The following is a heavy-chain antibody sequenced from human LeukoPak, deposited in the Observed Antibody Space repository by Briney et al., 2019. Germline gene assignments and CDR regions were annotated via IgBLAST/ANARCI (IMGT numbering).Heavy chain of an antibody. J-gene: IGHJ4*02. D-gene: IGHD6-13*01. V-gene: IGHV1-69*05. CDR1: GYTFTSYG. CDR3: ARVAAASSY. CDR2: IIPIFGTA. Sequence: VASVKVSCNASGYTFTSYGISWVRQAPGQGLEWMGGIIPIFGTANYAQKFQGRVTITTDESTSTAYMELSSLRSEDTAVYYCARVAAASSYWGQGTLVTVSS.